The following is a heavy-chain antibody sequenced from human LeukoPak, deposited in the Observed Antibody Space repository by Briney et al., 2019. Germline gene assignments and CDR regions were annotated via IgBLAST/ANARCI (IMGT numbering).Heavy chain of an antibody. J-gene: IGHJ4*02. Sequence: PGGSLRLSCAASGFTFSSYMNRVRKAPGKGLEWVSSISSTSSYIYYADSVKGRFTISRDNAKNSLYLQMNSLRADDTAVYYCARGQSRYFDWYLGFFDYWGQGTLVTVSS. D-gene: IGHD3-9*01. V-gene: IGHV3-21*01. CDR1: GFTFSSY. CDR3: ARGQSRYFDWYLGFFDY. CDR2: ISSTSSYI.